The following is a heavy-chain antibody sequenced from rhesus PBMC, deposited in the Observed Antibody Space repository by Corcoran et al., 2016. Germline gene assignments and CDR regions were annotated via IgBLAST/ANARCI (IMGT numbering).Heavy chain of an antibody. CDR3: ARLDTVATTTGYFDY. J-gene: IGHJ4*01. V-gene: IGHV4-147*01. Sequence: QVQLQESGPGLVKPSETLSLTCAVSGGSISGYYWSWIRQPPGKGLEWIGRIYGRTGSTHYNPSLKSRVTISTDTSKNQFSLKLSSVTAADTAVYYCARLDTVATTTGYFDYWGQGVLVTVSS. CDR2: IYGRTGST. CDR1: GGSISGYY. D-gene: IGHD4-29*01.